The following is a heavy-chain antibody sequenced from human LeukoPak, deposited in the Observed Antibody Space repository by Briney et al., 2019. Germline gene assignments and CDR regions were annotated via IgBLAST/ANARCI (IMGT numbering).Heavy chain of an antibody. V-gene: IGHV1-46*01. J-gene: IGHJ4*02. CDR2: INPSGGST. CDR1: GYTFTSFY. Sequence: GASVKVSCKASGYTFTSFYMHWVRQAPGQGPEWMGIINPSGGSTSYAQKFQGRVTMTRNTSISTAYMELSSLRSEDTAVYYCARGGGYSGYDFGNWGQGTLVTVSS. D-gene: IGHD5-12*01. CDR3: ARGGGYSGYDFGN.